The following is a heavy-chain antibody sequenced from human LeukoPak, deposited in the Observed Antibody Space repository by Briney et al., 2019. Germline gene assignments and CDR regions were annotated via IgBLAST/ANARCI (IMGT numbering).Heavy chain of an antibody. CDR2: IYSGGST. D-gene: IGHD1-26*01. V-gene: IGHV3-53*01. J-gene: IGHJ4*02. CDR1: GFTVSTNY. Sequence: GGSLRLSCAASGFTVSTNYMSWVRQAPGKGLERVSVIYSGGSTYYADSVKGRFTISRDNSRNTLYLQLNGLRAEDTAVYYCARGSGSYWGYWGQGTLVTVSS. CDR3: ARGSGSYWGY.